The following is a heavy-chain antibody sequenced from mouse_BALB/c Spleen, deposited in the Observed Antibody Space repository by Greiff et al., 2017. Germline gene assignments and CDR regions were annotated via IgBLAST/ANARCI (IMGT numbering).Heavy chain of an antibody. CDR1: GYTFTSYW. CDR3: TRDSGSSWFAY. Sequence: EVQLQQSGTVLARPGASVKMSCKASGYTFTSYWMHWVKQRPGQGLEWIGAIYPGNSDTSYNQKFKGKAKLTAVTSTSTAYMELSSLTNEDSAVYYCTRDSGSSWFAYWGQGTLVTVSA. D-gene: IGHD1-1*01. J-gene: IGHJ3*01. CDR2: IYPGNSDT. V-gene: IGHV1-5*01.